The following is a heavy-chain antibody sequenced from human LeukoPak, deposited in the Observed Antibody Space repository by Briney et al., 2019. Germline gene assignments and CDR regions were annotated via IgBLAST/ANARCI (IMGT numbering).Heavy chain of an antibody. J-gene: IGHJ4*02. CDR1: GFTFSSYG. CDR2: ISGSGGST. CDR3: AVEVVATIREEIDY. D-gene: IGHD5-12*01. Sequence: GGSLRLSCAASGFTFSSYGMSWVRQAPGKGLEWVSAISGSGGSTYYADSVKGRFTISRDNSKNTLYLQMNSLRAEDTAVYYCAVEVVATIREEIDYWGQGTLVTVSS. V-gene: IGHV3-23*01.